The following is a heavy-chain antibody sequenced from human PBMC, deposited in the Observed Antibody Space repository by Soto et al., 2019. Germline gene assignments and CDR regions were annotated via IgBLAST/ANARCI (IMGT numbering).Heavy chain of an antibody. J-gene: IGHJ4*02. V-gene: IGHV3-33*01. Sequence: QVQLVESGGGVVQPGRSLRLSCAASGFTFSSYGMHWVRQAPGKGLEWVAVIWYDGSNKYYADSVKGRFTISRDNSKNTLYLQMNSLRAEDTAVYYCARSGYSSSWYDYWGQGAPVTVSS. CDR1: GFTFSSYG. CDR3: ARSGYSSSWYDY. CDR2: IWYDGSNK. D-gene: IGHD6-13*01.